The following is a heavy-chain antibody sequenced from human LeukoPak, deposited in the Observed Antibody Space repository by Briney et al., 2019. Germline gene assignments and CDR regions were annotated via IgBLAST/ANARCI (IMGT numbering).Heavy chain of an antibody. V-gene: IGHV4-34*01. CDR3: ALSVPSSGWGTSFDY. CDR1: GGSFSGYY. CDR2: INHSGST. Sequence: SETLSLTCAVYGGSFSGYYWSWIRQPPGKGLGWVGEINHSGSTNYNPSLKSRVTISVDTSKNQFSLKLSSVTAADTAVYYCALSVPSSGWGTSFDYWGQGTLVTVSS. J-gene: IGHJ4*02. D-gene: IGHD6-19*01.